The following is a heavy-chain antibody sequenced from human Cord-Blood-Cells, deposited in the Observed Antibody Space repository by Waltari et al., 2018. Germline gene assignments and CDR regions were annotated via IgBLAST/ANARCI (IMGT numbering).Heavy chain of an antibody. J-gene: IGHJ5*02. CDR1: GGSFSGYY. CDR2: INHSGST. Sequence: QVQLQQWGAGLVKTSETLSLTCAVYGGSFSGYYWSWIRQPPGKGLEWIGEINHSGSTNYNPSLKSRVTISVDTSKNQFSLKLSSVTAADTAVYYCARAWDYVWGSYRLWWFDPWGQGTLVTVSS. D-gene: IGHD3-16*02. V-gene: IGHV4-34*01. CDR3: ARAWDYVWGSYRLWWFDP.